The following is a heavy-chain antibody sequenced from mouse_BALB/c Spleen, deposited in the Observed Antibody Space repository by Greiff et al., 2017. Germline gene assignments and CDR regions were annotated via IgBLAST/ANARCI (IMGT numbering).Heavy chain of an antibody. D-gene: IGHD2-4*01. V-gene: IGHV5-17*02. CDR1: GFTFSSFG. J-gene: IGHJ4*01. CDR3: ARQGLRDYAMDY. CDR2: ISSGSSTI. Sequence: DVMLVESGGGLVQPGGSRKLSCAASGFTFSSFGMHWVRQAPEKGLEWVAYISSGSSTIYYADTVKGRFTISRDNPKNTLFLQMTSLRSEDTAMYYCARQGLRDYAMDYWGQGTSVTVSS.